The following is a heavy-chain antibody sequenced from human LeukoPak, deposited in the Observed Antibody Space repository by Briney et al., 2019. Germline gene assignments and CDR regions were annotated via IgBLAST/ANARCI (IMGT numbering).Heavy chain of an antibody. V-gene: IGHV4-39*07. Sequence: SETLSLTCTVSGGSISSSSYYWGWIRQPPGKGLEWIGSIYYSGSTYYNPSLKSRVTISVDTSKNQFSLKLSSVTAADTAVYYCARDPLYYYDSSGYPRWFDPWGQGTLVTVSS. CDR2: IYYSGST. CDR3: ARDPLYYYDSSGYPRWFDP. CDR1: GGSISSSSYY. D-gene: IGHD3-22*01. J-gene: IGHJ5*02.